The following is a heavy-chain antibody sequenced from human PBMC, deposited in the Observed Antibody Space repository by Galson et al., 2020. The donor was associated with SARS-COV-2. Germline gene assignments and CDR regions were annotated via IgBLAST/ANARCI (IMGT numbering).Heavy chain of an antibody. J-gene: IGHJ6*02. Sequence: GSLRLSCAASGFTFSSYSMNWVRQAPGKGLEWVSSISSSSYIYYADSVKGRFTISRDNAKNSLYLQMNSLRAEDTAVYYCARDSTPGGGGMDVWGQGTTVTVSS. CDR2: ISSSSYI. CDR3: ARDSTPGGGGMDV. V-gene: IGHV3-21*01. D-gene: IGHD3-16*01. CDR1: GFTFSSYS.